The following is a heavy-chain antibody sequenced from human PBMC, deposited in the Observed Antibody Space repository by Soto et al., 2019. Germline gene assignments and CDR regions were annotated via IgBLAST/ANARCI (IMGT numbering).Heavy chain of an antibody. CDR1: GGSISSGDYY. D-gene: IGHD3-9*01. J-gene: IGHJ6*02. CDR2: IYYSGST. V-gene: IGHV4-30-4*01. CDR3: ARGLSDILTGDYYYYGMDV. Sequence: PSETLSLTCTVSGGSISSGDYYWSWIRQPPGKGLEWIGYIYYSGSTYYNPSLKSRVTISVDTSKNQFSLKLSSVTAADTAVYYCARGLSDILTGDYYYYGMDVWGQGTTVTVSS.